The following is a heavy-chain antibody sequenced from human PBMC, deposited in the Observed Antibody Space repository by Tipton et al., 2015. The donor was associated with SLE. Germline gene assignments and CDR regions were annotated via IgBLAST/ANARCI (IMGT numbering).Heavy chain of an antibody. D-gene: IGHD3-16*01. CDR2: ISHSGSA. J-gene: IGHJ6*03. V-gene: IGHV4-34*01. CDR3: ARGVSGYFSYCYMDV. CDR1: RGSFSGYA. Sequence: TLSLTCAVSRGSFSGYAWNWIRQAPGEGPEWIGEISHSGSANYNASLKSRVTMSLDKSNDQFSRSLSSVTAADTAVYYCARGVSGYFSYCYMDVWGKGTTVTISS.